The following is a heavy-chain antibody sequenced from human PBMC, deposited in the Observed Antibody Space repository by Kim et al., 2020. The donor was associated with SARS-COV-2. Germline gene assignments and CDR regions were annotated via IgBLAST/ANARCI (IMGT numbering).Heavy chain of an antibody. V-gene: IGHV3-21*01. CDR2: ISSSSSYI. CDR1: GFTFSSYS. Sequence: GGSLRLSCAASGFTFSSYSMNWVRQAPGKGLEWVSSISSSSSYIYYADSVKGRFTISRDNAKNSLYLQMNSLRAEDTAVYYCARDLGYYGSGSYSDYWGQGTLVTVSS. J-gene: IGHJ4*02. D-gene: IGHD3-10*01. CDR3: ARDLGYYGSGSYSDY.